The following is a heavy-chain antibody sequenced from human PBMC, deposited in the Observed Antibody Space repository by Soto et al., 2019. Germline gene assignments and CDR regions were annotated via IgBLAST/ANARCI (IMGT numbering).Heavy chain of an antibody. D-gene: IGHD2-2*01. CDR1: GFSLSTSGVG. V-gene: IGHV2-5*02. CDR2: IYWEGGE. CDR3: SHRSSTSGVFDY. J-gene: IGHJ4*02. Sequence: QITLKESGPTLVKPTQTLTLTCTFSGFSLSTSGVGVGWIRQPPGKALEWLALIYWEGGERSSPSLRTKLTITKDTSKSQVVLTMTNMDTVDTATYYCSHRSSTSGVFDYWGQGTLVTVSS.